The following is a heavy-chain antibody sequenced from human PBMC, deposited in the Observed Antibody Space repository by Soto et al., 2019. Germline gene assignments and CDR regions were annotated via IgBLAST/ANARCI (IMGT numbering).Heavy chain of an antibody. CDR3: ARMYGGSTLDT. CDR2: MNPESGNT. Sequence: QVRLEQSGAEVKKPGASVKVSCKASGYTFIHYDINWVRQATGQGLEWMGWMNPESGNTGFAQKFQGRVTMTRNTSLTTAYLELSSLTSGDTAIYYCARMYGGSTLDTWGQGSLVVVSS. D-gene: IGHD6-6*01. J-gene: IGHJ5*02. V-gene: IGHV1-8*01. CDR1: GYTFIHYD.